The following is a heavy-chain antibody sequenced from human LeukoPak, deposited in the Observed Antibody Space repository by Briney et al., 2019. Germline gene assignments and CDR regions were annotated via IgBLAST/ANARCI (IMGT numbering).Heavy chain of an antibody. D-gene: IGHD2-15*01. CDR2: IYYTGST. J-gene: IGHJ4*02. CDR3: ARHTLVAASSFDY. Sequence: SETLSLTCTVSGGSISSYYWSWIRQPPGKGLEWIGYIYYTGSTNYNPSHKSRVTISVDTSKNQFSLKLSSVTAADTAVYYCARHTLVAASSFDYWGQGTLVTVSS. CDR1: GGSISSYY. V-gene: IGHV4-59*08.